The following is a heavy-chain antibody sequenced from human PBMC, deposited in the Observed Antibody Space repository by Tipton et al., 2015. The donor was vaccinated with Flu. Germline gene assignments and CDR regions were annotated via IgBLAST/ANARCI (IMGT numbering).Heavy chain of an antibody. CDR1: GFTVSSNY. Sequence: SLRLSCAASGFTVSSNYMSWVRQAPGKGLEWVSVIYSDGTNTYYAGSVKGRFTISRDNSKNTVYLQMDSLRAEDTAVYYCARRAFYGVYGGCLAYWGQGTLVPVAS. CDR3: ARRAFYGVYGGCLAY. D-gene: IGHD4-17*01. CDR2: IYSDGTNT. V-gene: IGHV3-53*01. J-gene: IGHJ4*02.